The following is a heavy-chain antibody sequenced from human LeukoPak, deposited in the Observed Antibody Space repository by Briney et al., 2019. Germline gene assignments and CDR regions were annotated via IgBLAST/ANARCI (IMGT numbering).Heavy chain of an antibody. J-gene: IGHJ6*03. CDR1: GYTFTSYG. CDR2: ISAYNGNT. V-gene: IGHV1-18*01. Sequence: ASVKVSCKASGYTFTSYGISWVRQAPGQGLEWMGWISAYNGNTNYAQKLQGRVTMTTDTSTSTAYMELRSLRSDDTAVYYCARDGSVVVPAAMSDYHYYMDVWGKGTTVTVSS. CDR3: ARDGSVVVPAAMSDYHYYMDV. D-gene: IGHD2-2*01.